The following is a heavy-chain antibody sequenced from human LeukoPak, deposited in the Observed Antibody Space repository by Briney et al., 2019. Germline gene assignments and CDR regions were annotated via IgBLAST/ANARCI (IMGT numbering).Heavy chain of an antibody. V-gene: IGHV3-23*01. CDR2: IKSSGDNT. Sequence: GGSLRLSCAASGFTFSAYAMSWVRQAPGKGLEWVSSIKSSGDNTYYADSVKGRFTISRDNSKNTIYLQMNSLRAEDTAVYYCAKVWERTDRVYWGPGSLVTVSS. J-gene: IGHJ4*02. D-gene: IGHD1-1*01. CDR1: GFTFSAYA. CDR3: AKVWERTDRVY.